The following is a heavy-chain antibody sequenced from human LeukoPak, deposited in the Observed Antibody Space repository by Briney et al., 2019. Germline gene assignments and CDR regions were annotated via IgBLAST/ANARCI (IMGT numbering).Heavy chain of an antibody. CDR2: MNPNSGNT. V-gene: IGHV1-8*03. Sequence: GASVKVSCKASGYTFTSYDINWVRQATGQGLEWMGWMNPNSGNTGYAQKFQGRVTITRNTSISTAYMELSSLRSDDTAVYYCAVEYSYGRMDVWGQGTTVTVCS. D-gene: IGHD5-18*01. CDR1: GYTFTSYD. CDR3: AVEYSYGRMDV. J-gene: IGHJ6*02.